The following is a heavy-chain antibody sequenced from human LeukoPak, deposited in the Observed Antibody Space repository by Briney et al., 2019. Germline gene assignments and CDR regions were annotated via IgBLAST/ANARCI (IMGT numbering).Heavy chain of an antibody. CDR3: ARDKNSNSYYYYGMDV. J-gene: IGHJ6*02. CDR1: GGTFGSYA. Sequence: ASVKVSCKASGGTFGSYAISWVRQAPGQGLEWMGRIIPIFGIANYAQKFQGRVTITADKSTSTAYMELSSLRSEDTAVYYCARDKNSNSYYYYGMDVWGQGTTVTVSS. V-gene: IGHV1-69*04. D-gene: IGHD2/OR15-2a*01. CDR2: IIPIFGIA.